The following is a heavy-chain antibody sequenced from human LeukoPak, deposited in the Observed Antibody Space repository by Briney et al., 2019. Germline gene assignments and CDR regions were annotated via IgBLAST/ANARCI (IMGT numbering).Heavy chain of an antibody. CDR1: GFTFSRHW. D-gene: IGHD3-16*01. J-gene: IGHJ5*02. Sequence: GGSLRLSCVASGFTFSRHWMSWVRQVPGRGLEWVANIKQDGSEKYYLDSVKGRFTISRDNAKNSLYLQMIGLRAEDTAVYFCAREVITVTFGGLFFDPWGQGTLVTVSS. CDR2: IKQDGSEK. CDR3: AREVITVTFGGLFFDP. V-gene: IGHV3-7*05.